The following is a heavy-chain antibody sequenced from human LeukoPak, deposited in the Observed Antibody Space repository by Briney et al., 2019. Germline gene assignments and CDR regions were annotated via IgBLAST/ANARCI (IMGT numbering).Heavy chain of an antibody. CDR1: GCTISSGGYY. CDR3: AGRIAAAGTIDY. Sequence: PSGTLSLTCTVSGCTISSGGYYWSWIPQHPGKGLEWIGYIYYSGCSYHNPSRKGRVNISVDTSKNQSSLKLSSVTAADTAGYCCAGRIAAAGTIDYWGQGTLVTVSS. CDR2: IYYSGCS. V-gene: IGHV4-31*03. J-gene: IGHJ4*02. D-gene: IGHD6-13*01.